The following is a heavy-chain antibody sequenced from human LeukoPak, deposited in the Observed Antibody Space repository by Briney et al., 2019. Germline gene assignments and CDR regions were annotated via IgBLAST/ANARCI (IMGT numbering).Heavy chain of an antibody. Sequence: PGGSLRLSCAASGFTFSDYYMSWIRQAPGKGLEWVSYISSSGSTIYYADSVKGRFTISRDNAKNSLYLQMNSLRAEDTAVYYCARDLGYSGYDDYYYGMGVWGQGTTVTVSS. CDR2: ISSSGSTI. D-gene: IGHD5-12*01. CDR3: ARDLGYSGYDDYYYGMGV. V-gene: IGHV3-11*01. CDR1: GFTFSDYY. J-gene: IGHJ6*02.